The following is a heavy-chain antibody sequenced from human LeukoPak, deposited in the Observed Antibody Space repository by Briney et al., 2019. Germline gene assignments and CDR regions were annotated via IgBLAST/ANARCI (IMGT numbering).Heavy chain of an antibody. J-gene: IGHJ4*02. V-gene: IGHV3-30*03. CDR2: ISYDGSNK. CDR1: GFTFSSYG. Sequence: GGSLRLSCAASGFTFSSYGMHWVRQAPGKGLEWVAVISYDGSNKYYADSVKGRFTISRDNSKNTLYLQMNSLRAEDTAVYYCAALGSFPAEGIFDYWGQGTLVTVSS. CDR3: AALGSFPAEGIFDY. D-gene: IGHD6-13*01.